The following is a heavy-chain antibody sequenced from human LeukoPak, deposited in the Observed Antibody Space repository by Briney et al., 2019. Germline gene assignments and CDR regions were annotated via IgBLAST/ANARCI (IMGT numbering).Heavy chain of an antibody. Sequence: ASVKVSCKASGYTFTGYYMHWVRQAPGQGLEWMGWINPNSGGTNYAQKFQGWVTMTRDTSISTAYMELSRLRSDDTAVYYCARDKAYCSSTSCPWIQGMGVWGQGTTVTVSS. CDR2: INPNSGGT. V-gene: IGHV1-2*04. J-gene: IGHJ6*02. CDR3: ARDKAYCSSTSCPWIQGMGV. CDR1: GYTFTGYY. D-gene: IGHD2-2*01.